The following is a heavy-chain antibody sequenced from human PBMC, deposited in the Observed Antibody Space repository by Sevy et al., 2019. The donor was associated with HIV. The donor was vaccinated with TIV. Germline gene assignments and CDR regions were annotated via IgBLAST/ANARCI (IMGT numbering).Heavy chain of an antibody. J-gene: IGHJ5*02. D-gene: IGHD3-10*01. V-gene: IGHV3-48*02. Sequence: GGSLRLSCAASGFRFRDYRMNWVHQAPGKGLEWVSYITSSSNTINYADSVKGRFTISRDNGRNSLYLQINSLRHEDTAVYYCARDRGRGEVALDLWGQGTLVTVSS. CDR2: ITSSSNTI. CDR1: GFRFRDYR. CDR3: ARDRGRGEVALDL.